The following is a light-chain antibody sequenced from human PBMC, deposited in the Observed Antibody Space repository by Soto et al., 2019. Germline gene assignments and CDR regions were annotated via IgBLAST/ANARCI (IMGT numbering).Light chain of an antibody. CDR3: QQYNNLPFT. V-gene: IGKV3-15*01. J-gene: IGKJ3*01. Sequence: IVMTQSPATLSVSPGERATLSCRASQSVSSNLAWYQQKPGQAPRLLIYGASTRATVIPARFSGSGSGTEFTLTISSLQSEDFAVYYCQQYNNLPFTFGPGTKVDIK. CDR2: GAS. CDR1: QSVSSN.